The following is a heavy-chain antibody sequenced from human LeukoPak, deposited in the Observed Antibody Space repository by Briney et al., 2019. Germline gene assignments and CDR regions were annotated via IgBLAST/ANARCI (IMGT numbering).Heavy chain of an antibody. CDR3: AREPERADTAMVTAYFDL. CDR1: GGSISSGSYY. D-gene: IGHD5-18*01. J-gene: IGHJ2*01. Sequence: SQTLSLTCTVSGGSISSGSYYWSWIRQPVGKGLEWIGRIYTSGCTNYNPSLKSRVTISVDTSKNQFSLKLSSVTAADTAVYYCAREPERADTAMVTAYFDLWGRGTLVTVSS. CDR2: IYTSGCT. V-gene: IGHV4-61*02.